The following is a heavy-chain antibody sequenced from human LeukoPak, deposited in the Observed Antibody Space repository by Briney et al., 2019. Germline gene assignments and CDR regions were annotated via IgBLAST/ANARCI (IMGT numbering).Heavy chain of an antibody. J-gene: IGHJ4*02. V-gene: IGHV4-38-2*02. CDR2: IYHSGST. D-gene: IGHD6-19*01. CDR1: GYSISSGYY. CDR3: ASLGRAVAGPY. Sequence: SETLSLTCTVSGYSISSGYYWGWIRQPPGKGLEWIGSIYHSGSTYYNPSLKSRVTISVDTSKNQFSLKLSSVTAADTAVYYCASLGRAVAGPYWGQGTLVTVSS.